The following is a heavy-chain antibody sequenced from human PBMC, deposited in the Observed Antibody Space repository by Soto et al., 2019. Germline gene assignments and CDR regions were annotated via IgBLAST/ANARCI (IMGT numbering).Heavy chain of an antibody. CDR3: ARVGTSIFVVAATGKDAFDI. CDR2: INPSGGST. Sequence: ASVKVSCKASGYTFTSYYMHWVRQAPGQGLEWMGIINPSGGSTSYAQKFQGRVTMTRDTSTSTVYMGLSSLRSEDTAVYYCARVGTSIFVVAATGKDAFDIWGQGTMVTVSS. CDR1: GYTFTSYY. V-gene: IGHV1-46*03. J-gene: IGHJ3*02. D-gene: IGHD2-15*01.